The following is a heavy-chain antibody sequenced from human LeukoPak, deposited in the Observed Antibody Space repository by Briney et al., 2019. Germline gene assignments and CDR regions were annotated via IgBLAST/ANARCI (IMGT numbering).Heavy chain of an antibody. D-gene: IGHD3-22*01. CDR2: ISSSGITI. V-gene: IGHV3-11*01. CDR3: ARDERVYYDSSGYYYVY. J-gene: IGHJ4*02. CDR1: GFTFSDYY. Sequence: GGSLRLSCAASGFTFSDYYMSWIRQAPGKGLESVSYISSSGITIYYADSVKGRFSISRDNAKNSLYLQMNSLRAEDTAVYYCARDERVYYDSSGYYYVYWGQGTLVTVSS.